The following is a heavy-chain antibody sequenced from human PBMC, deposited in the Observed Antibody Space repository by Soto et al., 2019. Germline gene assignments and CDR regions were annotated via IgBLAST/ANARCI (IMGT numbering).Heavy chain of an antibody. CDR1: GFTFSSYA. V-gene: IGHV3-23*01. Sequence: EVQLLESGGGLVQPGGSLRLSCAASGFTFSSYAMSWVRQAPGKGLEWVSAISGSGGSTYYADSVKGRFTISSDNSKNPLYQQMNSLRADYTAVYYCARGSPCSGGSCYYYFDYWGEGTLVTVSS. CDR2: ISGSGGST. J-gene: IGHJ4*02. D-gene: IGHD2-15*01. CDR3: ARGSPCSGGSCYYYFDY.